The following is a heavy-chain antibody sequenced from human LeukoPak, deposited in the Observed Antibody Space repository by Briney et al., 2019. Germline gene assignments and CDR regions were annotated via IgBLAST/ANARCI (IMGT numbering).Heavy chain of an antibody. V-gene: IGHV4-34*01. J-gene: IGHJ4*03. CDR2: INHRGDT. D-gene: IGHD1-1*01. CDR3: ARGPTISETGYFDF. Sequence: PSETLSLTCAVHGGSFSTYYWSWIRQSPGKGLEWIAEINHRGDTNYNPSVKSRVTISVDTSKNQFSLKVRSLTAADTAVYYCARGPTISETGYFDFWGQGTLVTVSS. CDR1: GGSFSTYY.